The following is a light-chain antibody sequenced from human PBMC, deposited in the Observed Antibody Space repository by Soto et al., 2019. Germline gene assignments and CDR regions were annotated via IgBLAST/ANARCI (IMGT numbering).Light chain of an antibody. CDR1: QSIGNN. CDR3: QQYNTWTLIS. V-gene: IGKV3-15*01. J-gene: IGKJ5*01. CDR2: GAS. Sequence: EIVMTQSPATLSVSQGQRATLSCRASQSIGNNLGWYQQKPGQAHRLLIYGASTRATGIPARFSGSGSGTEFTLTITSLQSEDSAVYYCQQYNTWTLISFGQGTRLEIK.